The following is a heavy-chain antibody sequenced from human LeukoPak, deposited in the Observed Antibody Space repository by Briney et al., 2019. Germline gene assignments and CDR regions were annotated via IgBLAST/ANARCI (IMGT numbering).Heavy chain of an antibody. V-gene: IGHV3-48*01. Sequence: GGSLRLSCVASGFAFSSSTMNWVRQAPGKGLEWVSYISGSSSTVYYADSVKGRFTISRDNAKNSLFLQMNSLRAEDTAVYYCARELAYWGQGTLVTVSS. CDR2: ISGSSSTV. CDR3: ARELAY. J-gene: IGHJ4*02. D-gene: IGHD6-6*01. CDR1: GFAFSSST.